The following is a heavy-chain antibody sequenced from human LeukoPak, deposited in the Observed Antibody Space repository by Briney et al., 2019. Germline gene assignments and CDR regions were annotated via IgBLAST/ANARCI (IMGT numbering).Heavy chain of an antibody. Sequence: GASVKVSCKASGYTFTSYGISWVRQAPGQGLEWMGWISAYNGNTNYAQKFQGRVTITADESTSTAYMELSSLRSEDTAVYYCARASGKYGYCGGDCYRVGFDYWGQGTLVTVSS. CDR2: ISAYNGNT. V-gene: IGHV1-18*01. CDR3: ARASGKYGYCGGDCYRVGFDY. CDR1: GYTFTSYG. J-gene: IGHJ4*02. D-gene: IGHD2-21*02.